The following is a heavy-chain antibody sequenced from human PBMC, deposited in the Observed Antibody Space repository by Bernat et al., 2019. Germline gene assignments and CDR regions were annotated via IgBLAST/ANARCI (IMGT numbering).Heavy chain of an antibody. V-gene: IGHV3-23*01. CDR1: GFSFSSYA. CDR2: ISGSGDAT. CDR3: AREVRGSGNYGWFDH. Sequence: EVQLLESGGGLVQPGGSLRISCEASGFSFSSYAMSWVRQAPGKGLEWVSSISGSGDATWYADGGEGRFRVSRDNCKNTLYLQMNGLRVDDTAVYYGAREVRGSGNYGWFDHWGQGTLVTVST. D-gene: IGHD3-10*01. J-gene: IGHJ5*02.